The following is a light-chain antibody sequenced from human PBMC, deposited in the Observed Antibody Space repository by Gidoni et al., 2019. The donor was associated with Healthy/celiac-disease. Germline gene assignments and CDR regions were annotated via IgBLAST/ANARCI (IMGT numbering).Light chain of an antibody. V-gene: IGLV3-1*01. J-gene: IGLJ1*01. CDR3: QAWDSSTAGV. CDR1: KLGDKY. Sequence: SYELTKPPSVSVSPGQTASITCSGDKLGDKYACWYQQKPGQSPVLVIYQDSKRPSGIPERFSGSNSGNTATLTISGTQAMDEADYYCQAWDSSTAGVFGTGTKVTVL. CDR2: QDS.